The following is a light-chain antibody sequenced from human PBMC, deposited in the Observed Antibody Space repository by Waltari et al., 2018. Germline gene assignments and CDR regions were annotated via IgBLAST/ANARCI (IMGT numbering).Light chain of an antibody. CDR3: AAWDDSLNGPV. CDR1: SFNIGSNT. CDR2: NND. V-gene: IGLV1-44*01. J-gene: IGLJ3*02. Sequence: QSVLTQPPSASGTPVPRVTISRSGSSFNIGSNTVNWYRQFPGTAPKLLIYNNDQRPPGVPDRFSGSKSGTSASLAISGLQSEHEADYYCAAWDDSLNGPVFGGGTKLTVL.